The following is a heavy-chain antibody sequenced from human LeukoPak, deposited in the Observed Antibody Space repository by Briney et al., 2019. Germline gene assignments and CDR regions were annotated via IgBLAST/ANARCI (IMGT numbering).Heavy chain of an antibody. Sequence: PEKSLRLSCTASGFNFSAYGMHWVRQAPGKGLDWVAVISFHGTNEYYADSVKGRFTISRDNSNNTLYLQMNSVRAEDTAVYYCAKGRRGSSYVHYFDTWGQGTLVTVSS. D-gene: IGHD3-22*01. J-gene: IGHJ1*01. CDR3: AKGRRGSSYVHYFDT. V-gene: IGHV3-30*18. CDR2: ISFHGTNE. CDR1: GFNFSAYG.